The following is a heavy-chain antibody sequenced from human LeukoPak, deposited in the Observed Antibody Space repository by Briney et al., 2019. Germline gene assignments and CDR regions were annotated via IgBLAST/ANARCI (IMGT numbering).Heavy chain of an antibody. Sequence: ASVKVSCKVSGYTLTELSMHWVRQAPGKGLEWMGGFDPEDGETIYAQKFQGRVTMTEDTSTDTAYMGLSSLRSEDTAVYYCATADFSITIFGVVISVHGFDPWGQGTLVTVSS. CDR3: ATADFSITIFGVVISVHGFDP. D-gene: IGHD3-3*01. J-gene: IGHJ5*02. CDR1: GYTLTELS. CDR2: FDPEDGET. V-gene: IGHV1-24*01.